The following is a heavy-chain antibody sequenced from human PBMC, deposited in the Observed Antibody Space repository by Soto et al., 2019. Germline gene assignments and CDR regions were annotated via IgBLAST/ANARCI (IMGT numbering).Heavy chain of an antibody. V-gene: IGHV3-23*01. CDR2: ISGSGGST. Sequence: GGSLRLSCAASGFTFSSYAMSWVRQAPGKGLEWVSAISGSGGSTYYADSVKGRFTISRANSKNTLYLKMNSLRAEDTAVYYCAKDQEYSSSSRDYWGQGTLVTVSS. D-gene: IGHD6-6*01. CDR1: GFTFSSYA. CDR3: AKDQEYSSSSRDY. J-gene: IGHJ4*02.